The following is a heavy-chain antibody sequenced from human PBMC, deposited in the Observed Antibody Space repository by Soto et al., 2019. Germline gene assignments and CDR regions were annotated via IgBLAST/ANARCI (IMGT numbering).Heavy chain of an antibody. CDR2: IYISGST. CDR1: GGSISSYY. Sequence: QVQLQESGPRLVKPSETLSLTCTVSGGSISSYYWSWIRQPAGKGLEWIGRIYISGSTEYNPSFKSRVNMSVDTSKNQFSLRLNSVTAADTAVYYCARELYLGDCNVGTCYSLDRWGQGTLVTASS. V-gene: IGHV4-4*07. J-gene: IGHJ5*02. D-gene: IGHD2-15*01. CDR3: ARELYLGDCNVGTCYSLDR.